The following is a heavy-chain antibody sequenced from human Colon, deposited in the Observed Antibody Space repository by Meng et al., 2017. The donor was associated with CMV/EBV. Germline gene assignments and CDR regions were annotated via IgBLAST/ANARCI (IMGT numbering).Heavy chain of an antibody. D-gene: IGHD6-6*01. Sequence: GESLKISCAASGFTFSSYSMNWVRQAPGKGLEWVSYISSSSSTIYYADSVEGRFTISRDNAKNSLYLQMNSLRAEDTAVYYCARGDSSSPGEFDYWGQGTLVTVSS. CDR3: ARGDSSSPGEFDY. J-gene: IGHJ4*02. CDR1: GFTFSSYS. CDR2: ISSSSSTI. V-gene: IGHV3-48*04.